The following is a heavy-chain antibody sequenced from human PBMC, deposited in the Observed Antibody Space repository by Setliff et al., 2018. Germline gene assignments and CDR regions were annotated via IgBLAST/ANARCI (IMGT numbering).Heavy chain of an antibody. CDR1: GGTFSTYA. CDR3: AREGSYYYFDY. D-gene: IGHD3-10*01. Sequence: GASVKVSCKASGGTFSTYAVNWVRQAPGQGLEWMGGIVPVFGTANYAQKFQGRVTITADESTSTAYMELSSLRSEDTAVYYCAREGSYYYFDYWGQGTLVTVSS. J-gene: IGHJ4*02. CDR2: IVPVFGTA. V-gene: IGHV1-69*13.